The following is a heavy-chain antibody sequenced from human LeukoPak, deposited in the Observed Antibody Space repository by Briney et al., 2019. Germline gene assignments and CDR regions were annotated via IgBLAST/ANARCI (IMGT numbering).Heavy chain of an antibody. Sequence: ASVKVSCKASGYTFTSYVIHWMRQAPGQRPEWMGWINTDNGKTKYSQEFQGRVTITTGPSASTVYMDLSSLRAEDTAVYYCARDLTVYGDYDQHYYYYYMDVWGKGTTVTVSS. CDR2: INTDNGKT. D-gene: IGHD4-17*01. V-gene: IGHV1-3*03. J-gene: IGHJ6*03. CDR3: ARDLTVYGDYDQHYYYYYMDV. CDR1: GYTFTSYV.